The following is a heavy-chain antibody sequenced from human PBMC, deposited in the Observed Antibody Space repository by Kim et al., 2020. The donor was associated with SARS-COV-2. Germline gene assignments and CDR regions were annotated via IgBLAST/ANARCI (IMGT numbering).Heavy chain of an antibody. J-gene: IGHJ4*02. D-gene: IGHD1-1*01. CDR3: ASSEVQLELNYFDY. Sequence: AQKFQGRITITADESTSTAYMELSSLRSEDTAVYYCASSEVQLELNYFDYWGQGTLVTVSS. V-gene: IGHV1-69*01.